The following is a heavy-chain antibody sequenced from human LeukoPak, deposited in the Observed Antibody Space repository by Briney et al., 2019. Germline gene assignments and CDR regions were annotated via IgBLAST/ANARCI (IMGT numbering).Heavy chain of an antibody. CDR3: ARLAGVVTHYYFDY. V-gene: IGHV4-30-2*01. D-gene: IGHD2-21*02. CDR2: IYHSGST. CDR1: GGSISSGGYY. Sequence: SETLSLTCTVSGGSISSGGYYWSWIRQPPGKGLEWIGYIYHSGSTYYNPSLKSRVTISVDTSKNQFSLKLCSVTAADTAVYYCARLAGVVTHYYFDYWGQGTLVTVSS. J-gene: IGHJ4*02.